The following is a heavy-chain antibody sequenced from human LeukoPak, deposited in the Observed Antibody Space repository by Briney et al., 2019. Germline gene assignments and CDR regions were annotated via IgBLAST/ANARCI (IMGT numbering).Heavy chain of an antibody. CDR1: GYTFTGYY. Sequence: ASVKVSCKASGYTFTGYYMHWVRQAPGQGLEWMGWISAYNGNTNYAQKLQGRVTMSTDTSTSTAYMELRSLRSDDTAVYYCARDLAAAEFDYWGQGTLVTVSS. CDR3: ARDLAAAEFDY. CDR2: ISAYNGNT. D-gene: IGHD6-13*01. J-gene: IGHJ4*02. V-gene: IGHV1-18*04.